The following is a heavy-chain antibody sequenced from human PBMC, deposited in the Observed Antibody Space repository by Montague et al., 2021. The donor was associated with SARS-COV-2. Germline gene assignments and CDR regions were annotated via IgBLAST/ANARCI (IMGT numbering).Heavy chain of an antibody. J-gene: IGHJ5*02. CDR2: IYNSGTT. CDR1: GDSTSCPHCY. D-gene: IGHD4-17*01. CDR3: ARHCNYGDRSLDNWFHP. Sequence: SETLSLTCTVSGDSTSCPHCYWVWIRQAPGQGLDWIVTIYNSGTTYYTPSLQSRLTISIDTSKNQFSLKLTSVTAADTAVYYCARHCNYGDRSLDNWFHPWGQGTLVTVSS. V-gene: IGHV4-39*01.